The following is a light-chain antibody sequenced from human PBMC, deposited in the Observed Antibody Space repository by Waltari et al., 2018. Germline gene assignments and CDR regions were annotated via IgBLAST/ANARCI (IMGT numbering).Light chain of an antibody. CDR2: EVS. CDR3: SSYTSSSTYVV. CDR1: SSDVGGYNY. Sequence: QSALTQPASVSGSPGQSITISCTGTSSDVGGYNYVSWYQQHPGKAPKLMIYEVSNRPSGGSNRFSGSKSGNTASLTSSGLQAEDEADYYFSSYTSSSTYVVFGGGTKLTVL. V-gene: IGLV2-14*01. J-gene: IGLJ2*01.